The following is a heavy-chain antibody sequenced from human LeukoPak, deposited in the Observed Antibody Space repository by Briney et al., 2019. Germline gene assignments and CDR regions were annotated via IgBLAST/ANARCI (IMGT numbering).Heavy chain of an antibody. D-gene: IGHD3-22*01. CDR1: GYTFTSYA. CDR3: AKDSGSGFYEMTY. J-gene: IGHJ4*02. Sequence: ASVKVSCKASGYTFTSYAIHWVRQAPGQRLEWMGWINTDNRNTQYSQKFQGRVTITIDTSASTAYMELRTLRSEDTAVYYCAKDSGSGFYEMTYGGQGTLVIVSS. V-gene: IGHV1-3*04. CDR2: INTDNRNT.